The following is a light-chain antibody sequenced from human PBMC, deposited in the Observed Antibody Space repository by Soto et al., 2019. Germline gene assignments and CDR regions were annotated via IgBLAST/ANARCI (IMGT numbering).Light chain of an antibody. CDR2: GAS. CDR1: QSLSSSF. Sequence: EVVLTQSPGTLSLSPGERATLSCRASQSLSSSFLAWYQKKPGQAPRLLLYGASNRATGIPDRFSGSGSGTDFTLTISRLAPDDFAVYFCLQYASPLYTFGQGTKPEIK. V-gene: IGKV3-20*01. CDR3: LQYASPLYT. J-gene: IGKJ2*01.